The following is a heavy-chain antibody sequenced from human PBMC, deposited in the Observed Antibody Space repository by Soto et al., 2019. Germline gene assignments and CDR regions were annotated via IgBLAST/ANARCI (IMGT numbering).Heavy chain of an antibody. CDR1: GYTFTSYG. D-gene: IGHD6-13*01. Sequence: ASVKVSCKASGYTFTSYGISWVRQAPGRGLGWMGWISAYNGNTNYAQKLQGRVTMTTDTSTSTAYMELRSLRSDDTAVYYCASSSSSWYDRSYYYGMDVWGQGTTVTVSS. V-gene: IGHV1-18*01. CDR2: ISAYNGNT. J-gene: IGHJ6*02. CDR3: ASSSSSWYDRSYYYGMDV.